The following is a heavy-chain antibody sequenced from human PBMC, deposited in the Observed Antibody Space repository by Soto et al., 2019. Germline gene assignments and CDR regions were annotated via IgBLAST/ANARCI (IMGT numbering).Heavy chain of an antibody. J-gene: IGHJ4*02. CDR1: GVSLSGYY. CDR2: VKDGGHT. V-gene: IGHV4-34*01. CDR3: ARGQEGVVATH. Sequence: QVQLQQCGAGLLKPSETLSLNCAVTGVSLSGYYWSWIRQPPGKGLEWIGEVKDGGHTNYSPSLRGRVTISSDTSNNQFSHRLNSVTAADTGVYYCARGQEGVVATHWDQGSLVTVSS. D-gene: IGHD5-12*01.